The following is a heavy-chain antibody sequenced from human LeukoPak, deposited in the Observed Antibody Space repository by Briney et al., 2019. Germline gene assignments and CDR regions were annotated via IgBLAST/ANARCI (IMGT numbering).Heavy chain of an antibody. D-gene: IGHD3-10*01. CDR3: ARQEHYYGSGSYLSWFDP. Sequence: NPSETLSLTCTVSGGSISSYYWSWIRQPPGKGLEWIGYIYYSGSTNYNPSLKSRVTISVDTSKNQFSLKLSSVTAADTAVYYCARQEHYYGSGSYLSWFDPWGQGTLVTVSS. CDR2: IYYSGST. CDR1: GGSISSYY. J-gene: IGHJ5*02. V-gene: IGHV4-59*01.